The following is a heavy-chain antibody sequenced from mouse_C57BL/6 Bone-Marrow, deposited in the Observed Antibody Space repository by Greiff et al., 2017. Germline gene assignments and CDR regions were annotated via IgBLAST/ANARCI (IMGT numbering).Heavy chain of an antibody. V-gene: IGHV1-69*01. CDR2: IDPADSGT. J-gene: IGHJ4*01. Sequence: QVQLQQPGAELVKPGASVKLSCKASGYTFTSYWMHWVKQRPGQGLEWIGEIDPADSGTNYNQKFTGKSTVTVDKSSSTACMQLSSLTSVDSAVYEGARTAYCDNDGAMDDWGQGTTVTGSS. CDR3: ARTAYCDNDGAMDD. D-gene: IGHD2-4*01. CDR1: GYTFTSYW.